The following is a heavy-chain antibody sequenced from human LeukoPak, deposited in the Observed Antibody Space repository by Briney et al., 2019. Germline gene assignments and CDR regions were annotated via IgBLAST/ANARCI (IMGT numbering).Heavy chain of an antibody. CDR3: ARDLPGGAKAFNI. J-gene: IGHJ3*02. D-gene: IGHD3-16*01. CDR1: GFSFGGSG. Sequence: GGSLRLSXAASGFSFGGSGMHWVRQTPGKGPEWVAFIRYDESVKSYANSVKGRFTGSRDNSKNTLFLQMNNLRAEDTAVYYCARDLPGGAKAFNIWGLGTMVIVSS. CDR2: IRYDESVK. V-gene: IGHV3-30*02.